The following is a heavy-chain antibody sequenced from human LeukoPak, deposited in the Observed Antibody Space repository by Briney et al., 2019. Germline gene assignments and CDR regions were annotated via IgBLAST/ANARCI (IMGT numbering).Heavy chain of an antibody. D-gene: IGHD5-12*01. CDR2: IYTSGST. CDR3: ARVSGYDWESFYDY. Sequence: SETLSLTCTVSGGSFSIYYWTWIRQPAGKGLEWIGRIYTSGSTNYNPSLKSRVTISVDTSKNQFSLKLSSVTAADTAMYYCARVSGYDWESFYDYWGQGSLVTVSS. J-gene: IGHJ4*02. CDR1: GGSFSIYY. V-gene: IGHV4-4*07.